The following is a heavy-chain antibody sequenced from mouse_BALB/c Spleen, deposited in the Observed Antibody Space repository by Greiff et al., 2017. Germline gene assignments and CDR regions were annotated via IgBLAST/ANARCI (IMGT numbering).Heavy chain of an antibody. J-gene: IGHJ2*01. Sequence: EVKVVESGGGLVQPGGSLKLSCAASGFTFSSYGMSWVRQTPDKRLELVATINSNGGSTYYPDSVKGRFTISRDNAKNTLYLQMSSLKSEDTAMYYCARDGDEGYYFDYWGQGTTLTVSS. CDR3: ARDGDEGYYFDY. V-gene: IGHV5-6-3*01. CDR1: GFTFSSYG. CDR2: INSNGGST. D-gene: IGHD3-3*01.